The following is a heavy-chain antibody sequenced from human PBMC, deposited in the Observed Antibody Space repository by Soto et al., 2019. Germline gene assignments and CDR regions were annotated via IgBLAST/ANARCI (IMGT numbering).Heavy chain of an antibody. CDR2: INHSGGST. Sequence: QVQLVQSGAEVKKPGASVKVSCKASGYTFTSYYMHGIRQAPAQGLGWVGIINHSGGSTSFAQKCEGRVTMTRDTSTSTVYMELSSLRSEDTAVYYCARSSGSSSSYWFAPWGQGTLVTVSS. CDR3: ARSSGSSSSYWFAP. V-gene: IGHV1-46*01. J-gene: IGHJ5*02. D-gene: IGHD6-6*01. CDR1: GYTFTSYY.